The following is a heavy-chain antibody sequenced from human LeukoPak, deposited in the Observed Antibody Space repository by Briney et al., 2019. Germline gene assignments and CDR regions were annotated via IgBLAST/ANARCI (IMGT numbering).Heavy chain of an antibody. J-gene: IGHJ3*02. Sequence: YXWSWIRQPPGKGLEWIGEINHSGSTNYNPSLKSRVAISVDTSKNQFSLKLSSVTAADTAVYYCARGRLRYYDILTGYYRAPRTDAFDIWGQGTMVTVSS. CDR3: ARGRLRYYDILTGYYRAPRTDAFDI. CDR2: INHSGST. CDR1: YX. V-gene: IGHV4-34*01. D-gene: IGHD3-9*01.